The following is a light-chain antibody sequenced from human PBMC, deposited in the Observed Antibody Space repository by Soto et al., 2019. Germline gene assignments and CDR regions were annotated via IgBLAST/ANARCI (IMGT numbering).Light chain of an antibody. CDR3: QDYESSPLT. J-gene: IGKJ4*01. V-gene: IGKV3-20*01. CDR1: QSVSSAL. Sequence: EIVLTQSPDTLSWSPGERATLSCRASQSVSSALLAWYQQKPGQAPRLLIYRASTRATGIPDRFTGSGSGTDFTLTISRLEPEDFAVDYCQDYESSPLTFGGVTKVEIK. CDR2: RAS.